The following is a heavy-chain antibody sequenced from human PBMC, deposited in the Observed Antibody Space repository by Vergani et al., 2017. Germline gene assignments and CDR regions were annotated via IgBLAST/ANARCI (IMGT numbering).Heavy chain of an antibody. D-gene: IGHD3-3*01. CDR2: IYYSGST. J-gene: IGHJ5*02. CDR3: ARDPGMTGSDFGSGYYRCGGGFDP. V-gene: IGHV4-59*01. Sequence: QVQLQESGPGLVKPSETLSLTCTVSGGSISSYYWSWIRQPPGKGLEWIGYIYYSGSTNYNPSLKSRGTISVDTSKNQFSLKLSSVTAADTAVYYCARDPGMTGSDFGSGYYRCGGGFDPWGQGTLVTVSS. CDR1: GGSISSYY.